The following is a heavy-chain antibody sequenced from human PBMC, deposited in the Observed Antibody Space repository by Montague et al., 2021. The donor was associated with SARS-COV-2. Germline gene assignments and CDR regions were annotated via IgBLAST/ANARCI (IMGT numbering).Heavy chain of an antibody. CDR1: GFTFSNYD. Sequence: SQRLSCAASGFTFSNYDMNWVRQAPGKGPEWISYISTSAYTTSYAGSVKGRFTISRDNGKNSLYLQMNSLRVEDTAVYYCTRDYRSMVGDGLDIWGQGTKVTVSS. CDR3: TRDYRSMVGDGLDI. CDR2: ISTSAYTT. D-gene: IGHD3-10*01. J-gene: IGHJ3*02. V-gene: IGHV3-48*03.